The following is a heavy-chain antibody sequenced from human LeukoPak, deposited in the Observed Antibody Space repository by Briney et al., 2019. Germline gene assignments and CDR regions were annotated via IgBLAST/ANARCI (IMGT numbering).Heavy chain of an antibody. V-gene: IGHV4-59*08. J-gene: IGHJ3*02. Sequence: PSETLSLTCTVSGGSISSYSWSWIRQPPGKGLEWIGYMSYSGSTNYNPSLESRVTISVDTSKNQFSLKLTSVTAADTAVFYCARHGYGGRAFDIWGQGTMVTVSS. CDR1: GGSISSYS. CDR3: ARHGYGGRAFDI. CDR2: MSYSGST. D-gene: IGHD4-23*01.